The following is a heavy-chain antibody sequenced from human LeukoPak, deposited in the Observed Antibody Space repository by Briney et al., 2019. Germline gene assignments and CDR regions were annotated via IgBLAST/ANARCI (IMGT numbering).Heavy chain of an antibody. J-gene: IGHJ4*02. Sequence: SETLSLTCAVYGGAFSGYYWSWIRQPPGKGLEWIGEINHSGDTKYNPSLKSRVSMSVDVSKDQFSLKLTSLTAADTAVYYCARGSRNYDNYEGADYWGQGTLVTVSS. CDR1: GGAFSGYY. CDR2: INHSGDT. D-gene: IGHD4-11*01. CDR3: ARGSRNYDNYEGADY. V-gene: IGHV4-34*01.